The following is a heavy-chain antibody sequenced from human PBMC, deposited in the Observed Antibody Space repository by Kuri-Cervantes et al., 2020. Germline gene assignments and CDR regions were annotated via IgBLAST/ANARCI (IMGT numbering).Heavy chain of an antibody. V-gene: IGHV3-30*18. CDR1: GFTFSSYG. Sequence: GGSLRLSCAASGFTFSSYGMHWVRQAPGKGLEWVAVISYDGSNKYYADSVKGRFTISRDNSKNTLYPQMNSLRAEDTAVYYCAKVERKIVVVTAALDYWGQGTLVTVSS. D-gene: IGHD2-21*02. CDR3: AKVERKIVVVTAALDY. CDR2: ISYDGSNK. J-gene: IGHJ4*02.